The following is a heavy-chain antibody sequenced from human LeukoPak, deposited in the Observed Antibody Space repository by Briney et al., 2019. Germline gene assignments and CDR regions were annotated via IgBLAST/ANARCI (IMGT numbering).Heavy chain of an antibody. Sequence: GGSLRLSCAASGFAFGSYAMSWVRQAPGKGLEWVSSLSASGANIHYTDSVKGRFAISRDNSKNTLYLQMNSLRAEDTALYYCAKVGVYYDGGGYSGEYYFAPWGRGPLVTVSS. V-gene: IGHV3-23*01. CDR3: AKVGVYYDGGGYSGEYYFAP. J-gene: IGHJ5*02. CDR2: LSASGANI. D-gene: IGHD3-22*01. CDR1: GFAFGSYA.